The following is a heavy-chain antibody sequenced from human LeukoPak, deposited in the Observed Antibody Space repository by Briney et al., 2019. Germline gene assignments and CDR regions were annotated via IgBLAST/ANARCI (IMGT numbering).Heavy chain of an antibody. Sequence: GGSLRLSCVASGFTVSSNYMSWVRQAPGKGLEWVSVIYSGGSTYYADSVKGRFTISRDNSKNTLYLQMNSLRAEDTAVYYCARAWYRFGQFDYWGQGTLVTASS. CDR1: GFTVSSNY. V-gene: IGHV3-53*01. D-gene: IGHD3/OR15-3a*01. J-gene: IGHJ4*02. CDR3: ARAWYRFGQFDY. CDR2: IYSGGST.